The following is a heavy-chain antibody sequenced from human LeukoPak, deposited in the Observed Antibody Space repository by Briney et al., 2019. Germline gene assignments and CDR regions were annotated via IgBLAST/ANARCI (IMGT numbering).Heavy chain of an antibody. CDR3: ASANSYDYGDYYFDY. V-gene: IGHV3-30*14. CDR1: GFTFSSYW. Sequence: PGGSLRLSCAASGFTFSSYWMSWVRQAPGRGLECVAAISYDGITTYYADSVKGRFTISRQNSVDTLHLHMNILRPDDTAIYYCASANSYDYGDYYFDYWGQGTLVTVSS. J-gene: IGHJ4*02. D-gene: IGHD4-17*01. CDR2: ISYDGITT.